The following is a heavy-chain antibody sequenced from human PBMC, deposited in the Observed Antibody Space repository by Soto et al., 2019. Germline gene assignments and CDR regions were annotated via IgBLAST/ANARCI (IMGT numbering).Heavy chain of an antibody. Sequence: GGSLRLSCAASRFTFGNYNMNWVRQAPGKGLEWVSYISSSSSTMYYADSVKGRFTISRDNAKNSLYLQMKSLRDEDTAVYYCARVGSGGQYFYYGMDVWGQGTTVTVSS. CDR2: ISSSSSTM. CDR1: RFTFGNYN. J-gene: IGHJ6*02. CDR3: ARVGSGGQYFYYGMDV. V-gene: IGHV3-48*02. D-gene: IGHD2-15*01.